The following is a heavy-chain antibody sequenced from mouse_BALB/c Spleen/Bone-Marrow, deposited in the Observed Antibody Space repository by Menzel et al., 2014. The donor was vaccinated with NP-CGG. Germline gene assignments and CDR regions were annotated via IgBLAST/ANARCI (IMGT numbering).Heavy chain of an antibody. D-gene: IGHD2-3*01. CDR2: IDPSDSET. J-gene: IGHJ2*01. CDR1: GYTFTNYW. CDR3: TRRDDGYPY. V-gene: IGHV1-61*01. Sequence: VQLQQSGAELVRPGASVKLSCKASGYTFTNYWMNWVKQRPGQGLEWIGMIDPSDSETHYNQMFKDKATLTVDKSSSTAYMQLSSLTSVFFFVYYCTRRDDGYPYWGQGTTLTVSS.